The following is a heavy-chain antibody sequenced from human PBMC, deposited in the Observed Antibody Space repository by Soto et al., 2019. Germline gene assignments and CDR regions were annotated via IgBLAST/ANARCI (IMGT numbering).Heavy chain of an antibody. CDR3: ARHPSTVTAYYYYYGMDV. J-gene: IGHJ6*02. V-gene: IGHV5-51*01. CDR2: IYPGDSDT. CDR1: GHSFTSYW. D-gene: IGHD4-17*01. Sequence: PGESLKISCKGSGHSFTSYWIGWVRQMPGKGLEWMGIIYPGDSDTRYSPSFQGQVTTSADKSISTAYLQWSSLKASDTAMYYCARHPSTVTAYYYYYGMDVWGQGTTVTVSS.